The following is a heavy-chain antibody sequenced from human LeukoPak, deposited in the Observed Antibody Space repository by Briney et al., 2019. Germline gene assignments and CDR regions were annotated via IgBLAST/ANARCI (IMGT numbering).Heavy chain of an antibody. Sequence: ASVKVSCKASGYTFTSYYMHWVRQAPGQGLEWMGIINPSGGSTSYAQKFQGRVTMTGDMSTSTVYMELSSLRSEDTAVYYCARVGRDGYNSDAFDIWGQGTMVTVSS. CDR2: INPSGGST. CDR3: ARVGRDGYNSDAFDI. CDR1: GYTFTSYY. D-gene: IGHD5-24*01. V-gene: IGHV1-46*01. J-gene: IGHJ3*02.